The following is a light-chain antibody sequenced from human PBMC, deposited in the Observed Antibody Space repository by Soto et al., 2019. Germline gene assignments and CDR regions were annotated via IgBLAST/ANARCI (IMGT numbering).Light chain of an antibody. V-gene: IGKV3-11*01. CDR2: DAS. J-gene: IGKJ5*01. Sequence: EIVLTQSPATLSLSTGERATLSCRASQSVKTFSVWYQQGPGQAPRLLIHDASHRAAGIPARFSGSGFGTDFTLTISSLEPEDAAVYYCQQRSNWPPITFGQGTRLEIK. CDR1: QSVKTF. CDR3: QQRSNWPPIT.